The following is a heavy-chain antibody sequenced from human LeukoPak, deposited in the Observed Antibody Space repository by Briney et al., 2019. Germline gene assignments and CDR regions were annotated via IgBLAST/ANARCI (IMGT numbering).Heavy chain of an antibody. J-gene: IGHJ5*02. CDR2: IYYSGST. Sequence: SETLSLTCTVSSGSISRYYWSWIRQPPGKGLEWIGYIYYSGSTNYNPSLKSRVTISVDTSKNQVSLKLSSVTAADTAVYYCARHEGDTSGSYMYNWFDPWGQGTLVTVSS. CDR3: ARHEGDTSGSYMYNWFDP. CDR1: SGSISRYY. V-gene: IGHV4-59*08. D-gene: IGHD3-22*01.